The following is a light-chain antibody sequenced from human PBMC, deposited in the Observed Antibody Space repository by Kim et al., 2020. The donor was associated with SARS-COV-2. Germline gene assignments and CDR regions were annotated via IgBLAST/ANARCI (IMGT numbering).Light chain of an antibody. CDR1: QGVSDN. CDR2: GAS. Sequence: SPGERVTLSCRASQGVSDNLAWYQQKPGQAPRLLIYGASTRATGIPARFSGSGSGTEFTLDIRSLQSEDLAVYYCQQYENWPPVTFGGGTKVDIK. V-gene: IGKV3-15*01. CDR3: QQYENWPPVT. J-gene: IGKJ4*01.